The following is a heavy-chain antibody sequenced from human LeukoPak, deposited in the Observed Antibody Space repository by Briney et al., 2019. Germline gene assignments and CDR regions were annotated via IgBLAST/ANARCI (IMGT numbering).Heavy chain of an antibody. J-gene: IGHJ5*02. V-gene: IGHV1-58*01. CDR3: AAERYSDSCCWFDP. CDR1: GFTFSTSA. D-gene: IGHD1-26*01. Sequence: TSVKVSCTASGFTFSTSAVQWVRQARGQRLEWIGWIVVGSGDTKYAQELQGRLTITRDMSTNTAYMELSSLRSEDTAVYYCAAERYSDSCCWFDPWGQGTLVTVSS. CDR2: IVVGSGDT.